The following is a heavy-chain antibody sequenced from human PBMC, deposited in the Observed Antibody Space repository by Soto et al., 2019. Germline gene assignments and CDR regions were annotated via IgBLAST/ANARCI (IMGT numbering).Heavy chain of an antibody. V-gene: IGHV3-53*01. CDR1: GFTVSSNY. J-gene: IGHJ6*02. CDR3: ARELRTLYGMDV. CDR2: IYSGDTT. Sequence: EVQLVESGGGLIQPGGSLRLSCAASGFTVSSNYMSWVRQAPGKGLERVSVIYSGDTTYYADSVKGRFTISRDHSKNTLYLQMNSLRAEDTAVYYCARELRTLYGMDVWGQGTTVTVSS.